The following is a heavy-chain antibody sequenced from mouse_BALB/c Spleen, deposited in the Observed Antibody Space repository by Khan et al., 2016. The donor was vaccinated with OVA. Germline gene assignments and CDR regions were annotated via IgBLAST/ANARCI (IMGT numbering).Heavy chain of an antibody. D-gene: IGHD4-1*01. CDR2: INTETGEP. Sequence: QIQLVQSGPELKKPGETVKISCKASGYSFTDYSMHWVKQAPGKGLKWMGWINTETGEPTYADDFKGQFAFSLETSVSTAYLQINNLKNEDTATYFCATSNPYYAIDYWGQGTSVTVSS. V-gene: IGHV9-2-1*01. J-gene: IGHJ4*01. CDR3: ATSNPYYAIDY. CDR1: GYSFTDYS.